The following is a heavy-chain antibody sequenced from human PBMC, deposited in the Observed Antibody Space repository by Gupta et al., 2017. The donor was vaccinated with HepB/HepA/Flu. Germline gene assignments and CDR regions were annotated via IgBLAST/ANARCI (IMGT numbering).Heavy chain of an antibody. CDR2: ISHDQAYE. J-gene: IGHJ4*02. V-gene: IGHV3-30*03. D-gene: IGHD1-26*01. Sequence: QVQLEQSGGGVVRPVRSLSVSCAASGFTFSSHAMHWVRRAPGKGLEWVAVISHDQAYEDYVDSVKGRFSISRDNSNNMLYLQMNSLRAEDTAVYYCVGEVGVKDFDSWGQGTLVTVSS. CDR3: VGEVGVKDFDS. CDR1: GFTFSSHA.